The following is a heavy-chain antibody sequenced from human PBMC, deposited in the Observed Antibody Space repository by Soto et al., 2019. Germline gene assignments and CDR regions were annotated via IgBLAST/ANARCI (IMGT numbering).Heavy chain of an antibody. V-gene: IGHV4-59*01. Sequence: PSYTLSLTCTVSGGPIYSFCRGWIRQPPGKGLEWIGFIYYSGSTNYIPSLKSLVTLPVDTSKNQFSLKLSSVTAADTAVYYCARAYGGYADYWGQGALVTVS. CDR2: IYYSGST. CDR3: ARAYGGYADY. J-gene: IGHJ4*02. CDR1: GGPIYSFC. D-gene: IGHD5-12*01.